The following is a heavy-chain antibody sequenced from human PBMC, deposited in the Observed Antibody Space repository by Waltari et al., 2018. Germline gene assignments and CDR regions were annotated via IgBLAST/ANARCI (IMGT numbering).Heavy chain of an antibody. Sequence: EVQLLESGGGLVQPGGSLRLSCAASGFTFSSYAMSWVRQAPGKGLEWVSAISGSGGSTYYADSVKGRFTISRDNSKNTLYLQMNSLRAEDTAVYYCAKDRVYLGWLSDYDAFDIWGQGTMVTVSS. CDR2: ISGSGGST. V-gene: IGHV3-23*01. J-gene: IGHJ3*02. CDR3: AKDRVYLGWLSDYDAFDI. CDR1: GFTFSSYA. D-gene: IGHD3-3*01.